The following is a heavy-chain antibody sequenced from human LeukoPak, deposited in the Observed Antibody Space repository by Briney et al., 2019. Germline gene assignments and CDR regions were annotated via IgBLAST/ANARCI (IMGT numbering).Heavy chain of an antibody. CDR2: IYYSGIT. D-gene: IGHD1-20*01. CDR1: GGSISSGGYY. Sequence: SETLSLTCTVSGGSISSGGYYWSWIRQHLGKGLEWIGYIYYSGITYYNPSLKSRVTISVDTSKNQFSLKLSSVTAADTAVYYCASSRYNWNDYWGQGTLVTVSS. J-gene: IGHJ4*02. CDR3: ASSRYNWNDY. V-gene: IGHV4-31*03.